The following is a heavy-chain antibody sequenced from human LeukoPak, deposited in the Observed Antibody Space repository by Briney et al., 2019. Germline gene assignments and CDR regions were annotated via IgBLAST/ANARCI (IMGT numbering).Heavy chain of an antibody. CDR2: IYYSGST. J-gene: IGHJ5*02. CDR3: ARFSSLIDH. V-gene: IGHV4-59*01. CDR1: GGSISSYY. D-gene: IGHD2-15*01. Sequence: PSETLSLTCSVSGGSISSYYWSWIRQPPGKGLEGIGYIYYSGSTNYNPSLKSRVTISVDTSNNQFSLKLSSVTAADKAVYYCARFSSLIDHWGQGTLVTVSS.